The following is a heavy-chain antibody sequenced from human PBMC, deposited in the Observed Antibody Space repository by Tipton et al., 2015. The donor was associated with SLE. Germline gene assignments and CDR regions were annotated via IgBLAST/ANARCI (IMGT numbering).Heavy chain of an antibody. J-gene: IGHJ3*02. V-gene: IGHV1-69*05. Sequence: QSGPEVKRPGSSVKVSCKASGGTFSSYAISWVRQAPGQGLEWMGGIIALFGTANYAQKFQGRVTMTRDESTSTAYMELSSLRSEDTAVYYCAKTGGLYYYGSWRSAFDMWSRGTMVTVSS. D-gene: IGHD3-10*01. CDR3: AKTGGLYYYGSWRSAFDM. CDR2: IIALFGTA. CDR1: GGTFSSYA.